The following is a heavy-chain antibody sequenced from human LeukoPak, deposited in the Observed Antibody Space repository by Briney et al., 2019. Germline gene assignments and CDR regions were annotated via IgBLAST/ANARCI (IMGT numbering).Heavy chain of an antibody. CDR3: ARGARWLREDYYYYYMDV. CDR1: GGSFSGYY. Sequence: SETLSLTCAVYGGSFSGYYWSWIRQPPGKGLEWIGEINHSGSTNYNPSLKSRVTISVDTSKNQFSLKLSSVTAADTAVYYCARGARWLREDYYYYYMDVWGKGTTVTVSS. J-gene: IGHJ6*03. D-gene: IGHD5-24*01. V-gene: IGHV4-34*01. CDR2: INHSGST.